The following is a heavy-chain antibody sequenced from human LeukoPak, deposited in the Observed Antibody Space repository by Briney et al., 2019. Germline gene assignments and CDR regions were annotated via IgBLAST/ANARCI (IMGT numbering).Heavy chain of an antibody. Sequence: SQTLSLTCTVSGGSISSGSYYWSWIRQPAGKGLEWIGRIYTSGSTNYNPSLKSRVTISVDTSKNQFSLKLSSVTAADTAVYYCARHPPSYSSSWYAPPWFDPWGQGTLVTVSS. CDR3: ARHPPSYSSSWYAPPWFDP. J-gene: IGHJ5*02. CDR1: GGSISSGSYY. CDR2: IYTSGST. V-gene: IGHV4-61*02. D-gene: IGHD6-13*01.